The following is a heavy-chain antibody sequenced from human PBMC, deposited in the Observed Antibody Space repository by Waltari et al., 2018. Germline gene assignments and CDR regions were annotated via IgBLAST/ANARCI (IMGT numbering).Heavy chain of an antibody. D-gene: IGHD2-15*01. CDR2: ISGSGGST. J-gene: IGHJ6*03. CDR3: VKFVVMNYMDV. CDR1: GFTFSSYA. Sequence: EVQLVESGGGLVQPGGSLRLSCAASGFTFSSYAMSWVRQAQGKGLEVVSAISGSGGSTYYADAFKGRFTISRDKSKNTLYLQMNSLRAEDTAVYYCVKFVVMNYMDVWGKGTTVTVSS. V-gene: IGHV3-23*04.